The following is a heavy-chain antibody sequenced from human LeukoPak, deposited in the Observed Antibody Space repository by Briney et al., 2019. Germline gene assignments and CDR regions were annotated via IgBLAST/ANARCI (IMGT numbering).Heavy chain of an antibody. D-gene: IGHD3-10*02. CDR2: IGVNGVTT. V-gene: IGHV3-23*01. Sequence: GGSLRLSCAASGFTFSSYAMSWVRQAPGEGLEWVSRIGVNGVTTYYADSVKGRFTISRDNSRNTLFLHMNSLRAEDTAVYYCAKEVFGEYYDGLDYWAQGTLVTVSS. J-gene: IGHJ4*02. CDR3: AKEVFGEYYDGLDY. CDR1: GFTFSSYA.